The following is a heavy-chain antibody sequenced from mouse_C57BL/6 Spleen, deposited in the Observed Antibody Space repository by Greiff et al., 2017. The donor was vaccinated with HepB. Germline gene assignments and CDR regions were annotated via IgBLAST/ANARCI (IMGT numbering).Heavy chain of an antibody. CDR2: IHPNSGST. J-gene: IGHJ2*01. V-gene: IGHV1-64*01. Sequence: QVQLQQSGAELVKPGASVKLSCKASGYTFTSYWMHWVKQRPGQGLEWIGMIHPNSGSTNYNEKFKSKATLTVDKSSSTAYMQLSSLTSEDSAVYYCAREVLLTYYFDYWGQGTTLTVSS. CDR3: AREVLLTYYFDY. D-gene: IGHD2-10*01. CDR1: GYTFTSYW.